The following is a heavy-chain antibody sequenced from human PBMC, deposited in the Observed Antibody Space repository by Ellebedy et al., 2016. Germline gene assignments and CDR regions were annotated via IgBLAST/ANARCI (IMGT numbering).Heavy chain of an antibody. D-gene: IGHD3-16*02. CDR2: INHSGST. V-gene: IGHV4-34*01. J-gene: IGHJ4*02. CDR1: GGSFSGYY. CDR3: ARGFPLTSYDYVWGSYRCCGRNYFDY. Sequence: SQTLSLTCAVYGGSFSGYYWSWIRQPPGKGLEWIGEINHSGSTNYNPSLKSRVTISVDTSKNQFSLKLSSVTAADTAVYYCARGFPLTSYDYVWGSYRCCGRNYFDYWGQGTLVTVSS.